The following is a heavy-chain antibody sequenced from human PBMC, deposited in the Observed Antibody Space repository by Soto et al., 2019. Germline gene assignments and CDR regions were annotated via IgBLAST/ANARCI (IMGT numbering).Heavy chain of an antibody. CDR1: GYTFTEYY. CDR2: ISPNNGGT. Sequence: ASVKVSCKASGYTFTEYYMHWVRQAPGQGLEWMAWISPNNGGTNYAQKFQGRVTLTRDTSINTAYIELSRLRSDDTAVYYCARGTSTWSPYGMDVWGQGTTVTVSS. D-gene: IGHD6-13*01. CDR3: ARGTSTWSPYGMDV. J-gene: IGHJ6*02. V-gene: IGHV1-2*02.